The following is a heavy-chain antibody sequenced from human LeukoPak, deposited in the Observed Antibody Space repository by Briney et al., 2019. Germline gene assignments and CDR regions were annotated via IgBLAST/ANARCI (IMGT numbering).Heavy chain of an antibody. CDR3: VRGVVAAVNTYYYYYMDV. CDR1: GFTFSSYS. CDR2: ISSSSSTI. V-gene: IGHV3-48*01. Sequence: PGGSLRLSCAASGFTFSSYSMNWVRQAPGKGLEWVSYISSSSSTIYYADSVKGRFTISRDNAKNSLYLQMNSLRAEDTAVYYCVRGVVAAVNTYYYYYMDVWGKGTTVTISS. D-gene: IGHD2-15*01. J-gene: IGHJ6*03.